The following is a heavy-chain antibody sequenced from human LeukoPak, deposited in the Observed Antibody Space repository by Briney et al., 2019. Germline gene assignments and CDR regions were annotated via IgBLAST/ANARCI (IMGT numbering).Heavy chain of an antibody. Sequence: SVKVSCKASGGTFSSYAISWVRQAPGQGLEWMGRIIPIFGTANYAQKFQGRVTITTDESTSTAYMELSSLRSEDTAVYYCARGPPPETMTTVTYFDYWGQGTLVTVPS. D-gene: IGHD4-17*01. V-gene: IGHV1-69*05. J-gene: IGHJ4*02. CDR1: GGTFSSYA. CDR2: IIPIFGTA. CDR3: ARGPPPETMTTVTYFDY.